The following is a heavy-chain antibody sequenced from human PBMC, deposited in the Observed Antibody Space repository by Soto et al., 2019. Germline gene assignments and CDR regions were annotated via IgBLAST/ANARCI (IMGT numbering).Heavy chain of an antibody. CDR3: TTYRRRSRDYYDSSGYYTNDY. D-gene: IGHD3-22*01. CDR2: IKRKPDGGTT. J-gene: IGHJ4*02. Sequence: EVQLVESGGGLVKPGGSLRLSCAASGFTFSNAWMNWVLQAPGKGLECVGRIKRKPDGGTTDYAAPVKGRFTISRDDSKNTLYRQMNSLKTEDTAVYYCTTYRRRSRDYYDSSGYYTNDYWGQGTLVTVSS. V-gene: IGHV3-15*07. CDR1: GFTFSNAW.